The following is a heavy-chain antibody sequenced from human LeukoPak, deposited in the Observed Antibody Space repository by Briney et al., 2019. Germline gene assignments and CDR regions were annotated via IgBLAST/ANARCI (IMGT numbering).Heavy chain of an antibody. D-gene: IGHD3-10*01. CDR1: GFTFDDYA. J-gene: IGHJ4*02. CDR3: TRDTDYGSATNYFDS. Sequence: GGSLRLSCAASGFTFDDYAMHWVRQAPGKGLEWVALISWEGQTTYYGDSVRGRFTISRDNSKNSLYLQMNSLRTEDTAFYYCTRDTDYGSATNYFDSWGQGTLVSVSS. CDR2: ISWEGQTT. V-gene: IGHV3-43*01.